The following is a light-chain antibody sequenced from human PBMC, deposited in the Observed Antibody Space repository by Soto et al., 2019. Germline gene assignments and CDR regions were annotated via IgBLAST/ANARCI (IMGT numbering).Light chain of an antibody. CDR1: QSVSSN. Sequence: EIVMTQSPATLSVSPGERATLSCRASQSVSSNLAWYQQKPGQAPRLLIYGASTRATGIPARFSGSGSGTEFTLPISSLQSEDFAVYYCHQYNNWPRFTFGPGTKVDIK. V-gene: IGKV3-15*01. CDR2: GAS. J-gene: IGKJ3*01. CDR3: HQYNNWPRFT.